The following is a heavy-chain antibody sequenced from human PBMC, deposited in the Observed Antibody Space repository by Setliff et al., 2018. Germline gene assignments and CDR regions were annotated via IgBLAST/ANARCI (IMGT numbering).Heavy chain of an antibody. CDR2: IQQSGNEK. CDR1: GFTFSSYS. J-gene: IGHJ3*02. D-gene: IGHD5-18*01. V-gene: IGHV3-7*01. Sequence: GGSLRLSCAASGFTFSSYSMNWVRQAPGKGLEWVANIQQSGNEKYYVDSVKGRFTISRDNAKNSLYLQMNSLRAEDTAVYYCATYKYGFAFDIWGQGTVVTVSS. CDR3: ATYKYGFAFDI.